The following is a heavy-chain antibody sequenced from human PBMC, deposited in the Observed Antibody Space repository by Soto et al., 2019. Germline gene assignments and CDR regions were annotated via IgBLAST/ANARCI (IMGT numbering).Heavy chain of an antibody. CDR3: AKADSSSGYYYYYYMDV. V-gene: IGHV3-23*01. CDR2: ISGSGGST. Sequence: GGSLRLSCAASGFTFSSYAMSWVRQAPGKGLEWVSAISGSGGSTYYADSVKGRFTISRDNSKNTLYLQMNSPRAEDTAVYYCAKADSSSGYYYYYYMDVWGKGTTVTVSS. CDR1: GFTFSSYA. D-gene: IGHD6-6*01. J-gene: IGHJ6*03.